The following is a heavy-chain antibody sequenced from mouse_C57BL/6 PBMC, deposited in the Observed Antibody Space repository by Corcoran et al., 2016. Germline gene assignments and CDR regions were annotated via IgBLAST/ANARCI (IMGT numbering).Heavy chain of an antibody. CDR1: GYAFSSYW. CDR2: IYPGDGDT. CDR3: ARSHYSNSAAMDY. D-gene: IGHD2-5*01. J-gene: IGHJ4*01. V-gene: IGHV1-80*01. Sequence: QVQLQQSGAELVKPGASVKISCKASGYAFSSYWMNWVKQRPGKGLEWIGQIYPGDGDTNYNGKFKGKATLTADKSSSTAYMQLSSLTSEDSAVYFCARSHYSNSAAMDYWGQGTSVTVSS.